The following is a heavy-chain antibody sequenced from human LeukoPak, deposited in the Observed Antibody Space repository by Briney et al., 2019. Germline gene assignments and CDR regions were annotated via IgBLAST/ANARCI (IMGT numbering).Heavy chain of an antibody. CDR3: ASGAAGTRTGY. CDR2: INPSGGST. J-gene: IGHJ4*02. V-gene: IGHV1-46*01. CDR1: GYTFTSYY. D-gene: IGHD6-13*01. Sequence: ASVKVSCKASGYTFTSYYMHWVRQAPGQGLEWMRIINPSGGSTSYAQKFQGRVTMTRDTSTSTVYMELSSLRSEDTAVYYCASGAAGTRTGYWGQGTLVTVSS.